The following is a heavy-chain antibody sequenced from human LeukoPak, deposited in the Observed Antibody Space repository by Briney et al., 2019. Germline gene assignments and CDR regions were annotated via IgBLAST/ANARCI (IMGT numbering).Heavy chain of an antibody. D-gene: IGHD4-17*01. CDR3: ARARTTRGFDY. Sequence: PGGSLRLSCAVSGITLSNYGMSWVRQAPGKGLEWVAGSGSGGSTNYADSVKGRFTISRDNSRNTLYLQMNSLRAEDTAVYYCARARTTRGFDYWGQGTLVTVSS. CDR1: GITLSNYG. J-gene: IGHJ4*02. CDR2: SGSGGST. V-gene: IGHV3-23*01.